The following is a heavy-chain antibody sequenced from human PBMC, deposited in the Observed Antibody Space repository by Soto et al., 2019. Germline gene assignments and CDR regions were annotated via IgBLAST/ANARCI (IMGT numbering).Heavy chain of an antibody. CDR3: ARDDYGDYESREHWFDP. Sequence: ASVKVSCKASGYPFTSYAMHWVRQAPGQRLEWMGWINAGNGNTKYSLKFQGRVTITRDISGSTAYMELSSLRSEDTAVYYCARDDYGDYESREHWFDPWGQGTLVTVSS. CDR1: GYPFTSYA. CDR2: INAGNGNT. J-gene: IGHJ5*02. D-gene: IGHD4-17*01. V-gene: IGHV1-3*01.